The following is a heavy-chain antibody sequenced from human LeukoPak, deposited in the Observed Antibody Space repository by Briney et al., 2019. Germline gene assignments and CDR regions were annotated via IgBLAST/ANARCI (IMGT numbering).Heavy chain of an antibody. CDR2: ISGSGGST. Sequence: GGSLRLSCAASGFTFSSYAMSWVRQAPGKGLEWVSAISGSGGSTYYADSVKGRFTISRDNSKNSLYLQMNSLRAEDTAVYYCARGDRLYYFDYWGQGTLVTVSS. CDR3: ARGDRLYYFDY. J-gene: IGHJ4*02. V-gene: IGHV3-23*01. CDR1: GFTFSSYA.